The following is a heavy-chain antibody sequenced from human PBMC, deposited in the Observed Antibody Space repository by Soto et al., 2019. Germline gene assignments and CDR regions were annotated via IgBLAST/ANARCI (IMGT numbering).Heavy chain of an antibody. CDR2: INPNSGGT. Sequence: GASVKVSCKASGYTFTGYHMHWVRQAPGQGLEWMGWINPNSGGTNYAQKCQGWVTMTRDTSISTAYMELSRLRSDDTAVYYCARDRFPIRITCGGDKRPASDYWGQGTLVTISS. V-gene: IGHV1-2*04. J-gene: IGHJ4*02. CDR3: ARDRFPIRITCGGDKRPASDY. CDR1: GYTFTGYH. D-gene: IGHD3-16*01.